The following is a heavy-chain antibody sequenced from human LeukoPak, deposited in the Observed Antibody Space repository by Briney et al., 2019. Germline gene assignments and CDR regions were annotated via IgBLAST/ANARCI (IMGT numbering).Heavy chain of an antibody. CDR1: GYSISSGYY. CDR3: ARNYYGSGSYYFNWFDP. V-gene: IGHV4-38-2*02. J-gene: IGHJ5*02. D-gene: IGHD3-10*01. CDR2: IYHSGST. Sequence: SETLSLTCTVSGYSISSGYYWGWIRQPPGKGLEWIGSIYHSGSTYYNPSLKSRVTISVDTSKNQFSLKLSSVTAADTAVYYCARNYYGSGSYYFNWFDPWGQGTLVTVSS.